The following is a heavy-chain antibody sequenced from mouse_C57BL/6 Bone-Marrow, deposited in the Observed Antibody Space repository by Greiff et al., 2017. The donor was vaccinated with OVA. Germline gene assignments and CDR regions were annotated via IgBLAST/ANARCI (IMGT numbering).Heavy chain of an antibody. J-gene: IGHJ3*01. D-gene: IGHD2-10*02. V-gene: IGHV1-82*01. CDR1: GYAFSSSW. CDR2: IYPGDGDT. CDR3: ASSVYGNYVGFAY. Sequence: QVQLQQSGPELVKPGASVKISCKASGYAFSSSWMNWVKQRPGTGLEWIGRIYPGDGDTNYNGKFKGKATLTADKSSSTAYLQLRILTSEGSAVYFGASSVYGNYVGFAYWGQGTLVTVSA.